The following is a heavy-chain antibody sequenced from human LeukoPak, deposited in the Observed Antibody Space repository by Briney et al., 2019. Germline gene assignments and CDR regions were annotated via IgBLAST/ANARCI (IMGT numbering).Heavy chain of an antibody. CDR2: ISSSSSYM. Sequence: GGSLRLSCAASGFTFSSYSMNWVRQAPGKGLEWVSSISSSSSYMSYADSVKGRFTISRDNAKNSLNLQMSSLRAEDTAVYYCARVPGGLEWSDFDYGGQGTLVTVSA. V-gene: IGHV3-21*01. J-gene: IGHJ4*02. CDR3: ARVPGGLEWSDFDY. CDR1: GFTFSSYS. D-gene: IGHD3-3*01.